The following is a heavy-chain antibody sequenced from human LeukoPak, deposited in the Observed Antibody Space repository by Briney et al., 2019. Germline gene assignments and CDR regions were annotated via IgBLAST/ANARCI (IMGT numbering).Heavy chain of an antibody. CDR3: ARAKAMGTSIDY. Sequence: SETLSLTCTASGGSISSYYWSWIRQPPGKGLEWIGYIYYSGSTNYNPSLKSRVTISVDTSKNQFSLKLSSVTAADTAVYYCARAKAMGTSIDYWGQGTLVTVSS. CDR2: IYYSGST. J-gene: IGHJ4*02. D-gene: IGHD7-27*01. V-gene: IGHV4-59*01. CDR1: GGSISSYY.